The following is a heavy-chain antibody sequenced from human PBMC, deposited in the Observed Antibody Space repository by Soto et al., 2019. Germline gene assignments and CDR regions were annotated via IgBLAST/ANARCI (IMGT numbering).Heavy chain of an antibody. V-gene: IGHV4-4*02. CDR3: AGRRLGGSTIY. CDR1: GASVNSGHW. Sequence: QVQLQESGPGLLEPSGSLSLTCDVSGASVNSGHWWTWVRQPPGKGLEWIGEISHTGNTNYSPSLKGRMTVSLDKSQNQFSLTLTSVTAADTAFYSCAGRRLGGSTIYWGQGTLVTVS. D-gene: IGHD2-15*01. CDR2: ISHTGNT. J-gene: IGHJ4*02.